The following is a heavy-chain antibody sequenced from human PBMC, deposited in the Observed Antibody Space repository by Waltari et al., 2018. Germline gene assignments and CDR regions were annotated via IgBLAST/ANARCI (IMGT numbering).Heavy chain of an antibody. J-gene: IGHJ3*02. CDR2: SYYSGSS. D-gene: IGHD6-6*01. V-gene: IGHV4-31*03. CDR1: GGSISSGGYS. CDR3: ARDGKSIAARGAFDI. Sequence: QVQLQESGPGLVKPSQTLSLTCTVSGGSISSGGYSLSWIRQHPGKGLEWSGYSYYSGSSDYNRSHKGRVTISVDTSKNQFSLKLSSVTAADTAVDYCARDGKSIAARGAFDIWGQGTMVTVSS.